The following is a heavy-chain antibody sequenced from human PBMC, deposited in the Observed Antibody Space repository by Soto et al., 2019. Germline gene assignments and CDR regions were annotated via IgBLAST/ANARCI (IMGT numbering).Heavy chain of an antibody. J-gene: IGHJ6*02. V-gene: IGHV2-70*04. CDR2: IDWDDDK. CDR1: GFSLSTSGMR. D-gene: IGHD6-13*01. CDR3: ARTIAAAGGSGMDV. Sequence: SGPTLVNPTQTLTLTCTFSGFSLSTSGMRVSWIRQPPGKALEWLARIDWDDDKFYSTSLKTRLTISKDTSKNQVVLTMTNMDPVDTATYYCARTIAAAGGSGMDVWGQGTKVTVYS.